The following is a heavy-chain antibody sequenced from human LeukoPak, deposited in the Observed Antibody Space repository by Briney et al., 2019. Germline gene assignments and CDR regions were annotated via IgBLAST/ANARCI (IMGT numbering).Heavy chain of an antibody. V-gene: IGHV3-30*04. D-gene: IGHD3-22*01. J-gene: IGHJ4*02. CDR2: ISYDGSNK. CDR1: GFTFRSYT. CDR3: ARAGDSYESSGFHPYYFDY. Sequence: GGSLRLSCAASGFTFRSYTMHWVRQAPGKGLEWVAVISYDGSNKYYADSVRGRFTISRDNSKNTLFLQMNSLRPADTTVYYCARAGDSYESSGFHPYYFDYWGQGTLVTVSS.